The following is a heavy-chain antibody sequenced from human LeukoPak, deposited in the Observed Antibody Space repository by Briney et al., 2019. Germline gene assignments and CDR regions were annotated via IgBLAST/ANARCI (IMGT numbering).Heavy chain of an antibody. J-gene: IGHJ4*02. D-gene: IGHD3-3*01. CDR1: GFTFSSDA. V-gene: IGHV3-23*01. Sequence: GGSLRLSCAASGFTFSSDAMSWVRQAPGKGLEWVSAISGSGGSTYYADSVKGRFTISRDNSKNTLYLQMNSLRAEDTAVYYCAKVDYYDFWSGYSFVLPTPALDYWGQGTLVTVSS. CDR3: AKVDYYDFWSGYSFVLPTPALDY. CDR2: ISGSGGST.